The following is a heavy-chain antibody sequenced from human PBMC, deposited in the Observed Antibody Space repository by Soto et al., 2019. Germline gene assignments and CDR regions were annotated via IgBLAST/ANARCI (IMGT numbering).Heavy chain of an antibody. D-gene: IGHD5-18*01. CDR3: AKDHLRIQLWTYYFDY. J-gene: IGHJ4*02. CDR1: GFTFDNYT. V-gene: IGHV3-43*01. CDR2: ISWDGGST. Sequence: PGGSLRLSCAASGFTFDNYTLHWVRQAPGKGLELVSLISWDGGSTYYADSVKGRFTIFRDNSKNSLYLQMNSLRTEDTALYYCAKDHLRIQLWTYYFDYWGQGTLVTVSS.